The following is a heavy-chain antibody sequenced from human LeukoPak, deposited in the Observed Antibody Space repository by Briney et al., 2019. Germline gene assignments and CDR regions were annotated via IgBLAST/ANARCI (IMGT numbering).Heavy chain of an antibody. CDR2: IYYSGST. V-gene: IGHV4-39*07. Sequence: PSETLSLTCTVSGGSISSRSYYWGWIRQPPGKGLEWIGSIYYSGSTYYNPSLKSRVTISVDTSKNQFSLKLSSVTAADTAVYYCARFAGTTGGVDWFDPWGQGTLVTVSS. CDR1: GGSISSRSYY. D-gene: IGHD1-7*01. CDR3: ARFAGTTGGVDWFDP. J-gene: IGHJ5*02.